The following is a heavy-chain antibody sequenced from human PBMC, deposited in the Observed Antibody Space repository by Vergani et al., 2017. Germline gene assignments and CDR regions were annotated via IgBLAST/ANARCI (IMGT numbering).Heavy chain of an antibody. V-gene: IGHV1-46*03. J-gene: IGHJ4*02. CDR2: INPSGGRT. CDR1: GYTFSNYY. D-gene: IGHD3-9*01. Sequence: QVQVVQSGAEVKKSGASVKVSCKTSGYTFSNYYMHWVRQAPGQGLEWMGIINPSGGRTNYAQKFQGRVTMTRDTSTSTVYMELSNLRSEDTAIYYCARGGYGILTGYLYWGEGTLVTVSA. CDR3: ARGGYGILTGYLY.